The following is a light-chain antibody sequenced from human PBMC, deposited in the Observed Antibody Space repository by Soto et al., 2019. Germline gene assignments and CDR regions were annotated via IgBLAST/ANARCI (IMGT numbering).Light chain of an antibody. Sequence: QSVLTQPASVSGSPGQSITISCTGTSSDVGCYNYVSWYQQHPGKAPKLMIYDVSNRPSGVSNRFSGSKSGNTASLTISGRQAEDEADYYCSSYTSSSPVVFGGGTKLTVL. J-gene: IGLJ2*01. V-gene: IGLV2-14*01. CDR2: DVS. CDR1: SSDVGCYNY. CDR3: SSYTSSSPVV.